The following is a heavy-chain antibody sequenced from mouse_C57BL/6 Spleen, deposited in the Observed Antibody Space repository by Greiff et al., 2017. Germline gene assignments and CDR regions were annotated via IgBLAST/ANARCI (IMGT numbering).Heavy chain of an antibody. CDR2: ISSGSSTN. V-gene: IGHV5-17*01. D-gene: IGHD2-4*01. CDR1: GFTFSDYG. J-gene: IGHJ1*03. CDR3: ARPGDYGGGWYFEV. Sequence: EVKVVESGGGLVKPGASLKLSCAASGFTFSDYGMHWVRQAPGKGLEWVAYISSGSSTNYYADTVKGRFTISRDNAKNTLFLQMTSLASEDTALYYCARPGDYGGGWYFEVWGTGTTVTVAS.